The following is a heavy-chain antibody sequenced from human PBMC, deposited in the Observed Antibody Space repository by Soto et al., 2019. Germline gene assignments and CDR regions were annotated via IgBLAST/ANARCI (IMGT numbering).Heavy chain of an antibody. CDR3: ARERDAYADVWVDY. J-gene: IGHJ4*02. Sequence: QVQLVQSGAEVKKPGSSVKVSCKASGGTFSSYTISWVRQAPGQGLEWMGRIIPILGIANYAQKFQGRVTSTADKSTSTAYMELSSLRSEGTAVYYCARERDAYADVWVDYWGQGTLVTVSS. V-gene: IGHV1-69*08. CDR2: IIPILGIA. CDR1: GGTFSSYT. D-gene: IGHD3-16*01.